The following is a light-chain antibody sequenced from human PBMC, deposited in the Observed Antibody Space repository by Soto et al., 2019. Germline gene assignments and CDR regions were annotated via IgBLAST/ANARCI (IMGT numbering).Light chain of an antibody. CDR2: ATS. CDR3: QQYGDWPLT. Sequence: EIVLTQSPATLSVSPGERATLSCRASQSVGNNFAWYQQKPGQAPRLLIVATSTRATGVPARFSGSGSGTEFTLTISSLLSEDFAFYYCQQYGDWPLTFGGGAKVEIE. V-gene: IGKV3-15*01. CDR1: QSVGNN. J-gene: IGKJ4*01.